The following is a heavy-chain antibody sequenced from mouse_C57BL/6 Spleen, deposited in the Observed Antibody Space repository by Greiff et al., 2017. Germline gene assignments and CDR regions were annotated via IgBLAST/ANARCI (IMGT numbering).Heavy chain of an antibody. CDR1: GYAFSSSW. CDR2: IYPGDGDT. J-gene: IGHJ1*03. D-gene: IGHD1-1*01. CDR3: AITTVSTWYFDV. V-gene: IGHV1-82*01. Sequence: QVQLQQSGPELVKPGASVKISCKASGYAFSSSWMNWVKQRPGKGLEWIGRIYPGDGDTNYNGKFKGKATLTADKSSSTAYMQLSSLTSEDSAVYFCAITTVSTWYFDVWGTGTTVTVSS.